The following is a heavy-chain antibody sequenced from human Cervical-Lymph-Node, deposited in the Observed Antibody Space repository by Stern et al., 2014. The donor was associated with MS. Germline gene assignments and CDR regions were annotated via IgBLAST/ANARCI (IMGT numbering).Heavy chain of an antibody. CDR3: ATINLPNSSIAARRPLYAFDI. Sequence: QVQLQESGPGLVKPSQTLSLTCTVSGGSISSGGYYWSWIRQHPGKGLEWIGYIYYSGSTYYNPSLKSRVTISVDTSKNQFSLKLSSVTAADTAVYYCATINLPNSSIAARRPLYAFDIWGQGTMVTVSS. CDR2: IYYSGST. V-gene: IGHV4-31*03. CDR1: GGSISSGGYY. J-gene: IGHJ3*02. D-gene: IGHD6-6*01.